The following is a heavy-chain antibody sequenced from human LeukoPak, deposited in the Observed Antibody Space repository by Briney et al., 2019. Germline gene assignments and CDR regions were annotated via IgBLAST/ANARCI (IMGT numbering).Heavy chain of an antibody. V-gene: IGHV4-39*01. CDR2: IYYSGST. CDR3: AKSGGYGLIDY. CDR1: GASVSGSAYY. Sequence: SETLSLTCTDSGASVSGSAYYWGWMRQPPGKGLEWIGNIYYSGSTYYNESLESRVTISIDTSKNQFSLKLNSVTAADTAMYYCAKSGGYGLIDYWGQGTLVTVSS. J-gene: IGHJ4*02. D-gene: IGHD1-26*01.